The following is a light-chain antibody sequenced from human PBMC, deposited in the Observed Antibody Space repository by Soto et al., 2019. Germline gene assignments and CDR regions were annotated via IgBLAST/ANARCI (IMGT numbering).Light chain of an antibody. J-gene: IGLJ2*01. CDR2: GNY. Sequence: QSVLTQPPSVSGAPGQRVTISCTGSSSNIGAGFDVHWYQQLPGTAPKLLIYGNYNRPSGVPDPFSGSKSATSASLAITGLQAEDEADYYCQSYDSSLSGPVFGGGTKVTVL. V-gene: IGLV1-40*01. CDR1: SSNIGAGFD. CDR3: QSYDSSLSGPV.